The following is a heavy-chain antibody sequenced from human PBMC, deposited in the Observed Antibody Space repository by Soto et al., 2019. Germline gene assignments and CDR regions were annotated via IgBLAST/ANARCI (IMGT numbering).Heavy chain of an antibody. Sequence: QITLKESGPTLVKPTQTLTLTCTFSGFSLSTSGLAVAWIRQPPGKALECLALIYWDDDKRYSPSLQRRLTITKDTSKNQVVLTVTNMDPVDTATYYCAHRERSGYLNYWGQGTLVTVSS. D-gene: IGHD3-22*01. CDR2: IYWDDDK. J-gene: IGHJ4*02. CDR1: GFSLSTSGLA. V-gene: IGHV2-5*02. CDR3: AHRERSGYLNY.